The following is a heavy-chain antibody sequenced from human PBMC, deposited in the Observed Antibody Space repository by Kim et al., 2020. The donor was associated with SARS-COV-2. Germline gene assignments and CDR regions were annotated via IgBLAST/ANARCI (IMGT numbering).Heavy chain of an antibody. CDR2: INPNSGGT. Sequence: ASVKVSCKASGYTFTGYYIHWVRQAPGQGLEWMGWINPNSGGTNYAQKFQGRVTMTRDTSISTAYMELSSLISDDTAVYYCARLPWSLPNDFWGQGTLVTVSS. CDR3: ARLPWSLPNDF. D-gene: IGHD1-26*01. J-gene: IGHJ4*02. V-gene: IGHV1-2*02. CDR1: GYTFTGYY.